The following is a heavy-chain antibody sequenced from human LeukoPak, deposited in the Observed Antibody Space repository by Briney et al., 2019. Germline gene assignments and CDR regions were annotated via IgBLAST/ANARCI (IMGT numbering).Heavy chain of an antibody. CDR2: IYTSGST. CDR1: GGSISSYY. V-gene: IGHV4-4*07. CDR3: ARVGQYYYDSSGYYYHNWFDP. J-gene: IGHJ5*02. Sequence: SETLSLTCTVSGGSISSYYWSWIRQPAGKGLEWIGRIYTSGSTNYNPSLKSRVTMSVDTSKNQFSLKLSSVTAADTAVYYCARVGQYYYDSSGYYYHNWFDPWGQGTLVTVSS. D-gene: IGHD3-22*01.